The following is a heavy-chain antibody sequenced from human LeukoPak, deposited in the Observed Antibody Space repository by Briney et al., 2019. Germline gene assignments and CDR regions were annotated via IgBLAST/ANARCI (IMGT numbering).Heavy chain of an antibody. CDR2: ISYDGSNQ. J-gene: IGHJ4*02. CDR3: AKDAIYRHGYGVPYFDY. V-gene: IGHV3-30*18. D-gene: IGHD4-17*01. CDR1: GFTFSSYG. Sequence: PGRSLRLSCAASGFTFSSYGMHWVRQAPGKRLEWVAVISYDGSNQYYADSVKGRFTISRDNSKNTLYLQMNSLRAEDTAVYYCAKDAIYRHGYGVPYFDYWGQGTLVTVSS.